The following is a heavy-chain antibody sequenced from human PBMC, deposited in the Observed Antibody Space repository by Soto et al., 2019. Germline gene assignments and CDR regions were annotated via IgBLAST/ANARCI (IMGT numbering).Heavy chain of an antibody. D-gene: IGHD2-21*01. CDR3: AKDFRYSYCGRYYYYYGMDV. J-gene: IGHJ6*02. CDR1: GFTFSSYA. Sequence: QVQLVESGGGVVQPGRSLRLSCAPSGFTFSSYAMHWVRQAPGKGLEWVAVISFDGTNKYYADSVKGRFTISRDNSKDTLYLQINSLRAEDTAVYYCAKDFRYSYCGRYYYYYGMDVWGQGTTVTVSS. V-gene: IGHV3-30*18. CDR2: ISFDGTNK.